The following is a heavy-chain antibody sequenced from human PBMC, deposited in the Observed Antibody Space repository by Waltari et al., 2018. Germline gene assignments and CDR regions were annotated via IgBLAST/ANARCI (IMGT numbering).Heavy chain of an antibody. J-gene: IGHJ4*02. CDR2: IIPILGTA. CDR1: GGTFSSYA. D-gene: IGHD3-10*01. CDR3: ARGDYYGSGIDYYFDY. V-gene: IGHV1-69*14. Sequence: QVQLVQSGAEVKKPGSSVKVSCKASGGTFSSYAISWVRQAPGQGLEWMGGIIPILGTANYAQKFQGRVTITADKSTSTAYMELSSLRSEDTAVYYCARGDYYGSGIDYYFDYWGQGTLVTVSS.